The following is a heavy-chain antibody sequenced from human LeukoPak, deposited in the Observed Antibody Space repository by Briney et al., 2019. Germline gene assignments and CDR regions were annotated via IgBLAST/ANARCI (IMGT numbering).Heavy chain of an antibody. CDR1: GGSISSYY. D-gene: IGHD3-10*01. Sequence: PSETLSLTXTVSGGSISSYYWSWIRQPPGKGLEWIGYIYYKSRVTLSVDTSKNQFSLKLSSVTAADTAVYYCARAVIPRLVRGVNHWFDPWGQGTLVTVSS. V-gene: IGHV4-59*01. J-gene: IGHJ5*02. CDR3: ARAVIPRLVRGVNHWFDP. CDR2: IYY.